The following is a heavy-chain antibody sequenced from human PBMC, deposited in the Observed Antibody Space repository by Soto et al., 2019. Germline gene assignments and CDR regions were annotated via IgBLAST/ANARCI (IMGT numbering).Heavy chain of an antibody. J-gene: IGHJ5*02. V-gene: IGHV4-30-4*01. CDR1: GVSVTNGDYY. CDR2: IYYSETT. D-gene: IGHD5-18*01. CDR3: ARQRRGGYGFDP. Sequence: SETLSLTCAVSGVSVTNGDYYWSWMRQSPGKGLEWIGNIYYSETTSYNPSLNSRLSISIDTSRNQFSLQLTSVTAADTAIYYCARQRRGGYGFDPWGQGTLVTVSS.